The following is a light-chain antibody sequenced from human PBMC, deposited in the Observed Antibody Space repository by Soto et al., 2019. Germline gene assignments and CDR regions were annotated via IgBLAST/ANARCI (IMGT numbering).Light chain of an antibody. CDR3: CSLTNGATWV. V-gene: IGLV2-23*01. J-gene: IGLJ3*02. CDR2: EAS. Sequence: QSALTQPASVSGSPGQSITISCTGTNSDVGSHNFVSWYRQYPGKAPKLLIYEASKRPSGLSNRFSGSKSGNTASLTISGLQAEDEADYYCCSLTNGATWVFGGGTQLTVL. CDR1: NSDVGSHNF.